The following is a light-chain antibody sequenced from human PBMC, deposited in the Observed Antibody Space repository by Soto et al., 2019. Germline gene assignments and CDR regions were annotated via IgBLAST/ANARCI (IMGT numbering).Light chain of an antibody. CDR2: GDN. CDR1: TSNIGAPYD. CDR3: QSYDISLHNYV. J-gene: IGLJ1*01. Sequence: QSVLTQPPSVSGDPGQRVSISCTGSTSNIGAPYDVHWYQHLPGTAPKLLIYGDNNRPSGVPDRFSGSKSGTSASLAITRLQAEDEDDYYCQSYDISLHNYVFGTGTKLTVL. V-gene: IGLV1-40*01.